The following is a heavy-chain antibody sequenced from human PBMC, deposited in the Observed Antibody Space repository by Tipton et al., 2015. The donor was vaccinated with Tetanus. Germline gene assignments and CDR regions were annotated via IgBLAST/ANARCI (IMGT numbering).Heavy chain of an antibody. CDR2: VYYTGNT. J-gene: IGHJ5*02. V-gene: IGHV4-30-4*01. D-gene: IGHD2-8*01. Sequence: TLSLTCSVSGVSISSDDYYWSWIRQSPGKGLEWIGYVYYTGNTYYNPSLKSRVTISVDSSKNQFSLKLTSLTAADTAVYYCARRLIQNWFDPWGQGTLVTVSS. CDR3: ARRLIQNWFDP. CDR1: GVSISSDDYY.